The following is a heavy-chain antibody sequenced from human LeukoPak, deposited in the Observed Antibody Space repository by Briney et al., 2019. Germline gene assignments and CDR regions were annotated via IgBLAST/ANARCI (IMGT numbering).Heavy chain of an antibody. CDR1: GGTFSSNA. Sequence: ASVKVSCKASGGTFSSNAISWVRQAPGQGLEWMGRIIPIFGTANYAQKFQGRVTITAAKSTSTAYMELSSLRSEDTAVYYCARRDYYDSSAGRNFDYWGQGTLVTVSS. D-gene: IGHD3-22*01. V-gene: IGHV1-69*06. CDR3: ARRDYYDSSAGRNFDY. J-gene: IGHJ4*02. CDR2: IIPIFGTA.